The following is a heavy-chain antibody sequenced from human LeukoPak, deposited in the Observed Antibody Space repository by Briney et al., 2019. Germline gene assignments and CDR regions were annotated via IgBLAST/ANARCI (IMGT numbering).Heavy chain of an antibody. CDR1: GFTFNNAW. CDR2: IKSKTDGGTT. Sequence: GGSLRLSCAASGFTFNNAWMSWVRQAPGKGLEWVGRIKSKTDGGTTAYAAPVKGRFTISRDDSKNTLYLQMSSLKTEDKAVYYCTTEGGRPNGGFFYWGQGTLVTVSS. D-gene: IGHD3-16*01. J-gene: IGHJ4*02. V-gene: IGHV3-15*01. CDR3: TTEGGRPNGGFFY.